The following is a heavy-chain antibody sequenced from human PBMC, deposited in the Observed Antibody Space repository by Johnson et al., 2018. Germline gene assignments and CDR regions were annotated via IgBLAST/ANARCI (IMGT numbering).Heavy chain of an antibody. CDR1: GFTFSSYA. D-gene: IGHD3-3*01. J-gene: IGHJ6*03. CDR2: ISGSGGST. CDR3: AKEGITIFGVVIINPYDVDV. V-gene: IGHV3-23*01. Sequence: EVQLLESGGGLVQPGGSLRLSCAASGFTFSSYAMSWVRQAPGKGLEWVSAISGSGGSTYYADSVKGRFTISRDNSKNPLYLQMNSLRAEDTAVYYCAKEGITIFGVVIINPYDVDVWGKGTTVTVSS.